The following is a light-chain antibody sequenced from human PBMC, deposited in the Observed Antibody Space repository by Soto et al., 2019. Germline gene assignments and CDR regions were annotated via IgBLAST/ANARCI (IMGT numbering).Light chain of an antibody. CDR3: MQGTHWPWT. V-gene: IGKV2-30*01. CDR2: KVS. CDR1: QSLVYSDGNTY. Sequence: DVVMTQSPLSLPVTLGQPASISCRSSQSLVYSDGNTYLNWFQQRPGQSPRRLIYKVSNRDSGVPDRFSGSGSGTAFTLKISRVEAEDVGLYYCMQGTHWPWTFGQGTKVEIK. J-gene: IGKJ1*01.